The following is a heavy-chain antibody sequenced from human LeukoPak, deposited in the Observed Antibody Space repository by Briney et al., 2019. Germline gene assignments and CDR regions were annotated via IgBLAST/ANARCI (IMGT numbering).Heavy chain of an antibody. J-gene: IGHJ5*02. CDR3: ARGPFGGITMVRGVPFDP. CDR1: GGSFSGYY. V-gene: IGHV4-34*01. Sequence: SETLSLTCAVYGGSFSGYYWTWIRQPPGKGLEWIGEIHYSGSVTYNPSLETRVTISVDTSKNQFSLKLSSVTAADTAVYYCARGPFGGITMVRGVPFDPWGQGTLVTVSS. D-gene: IGHD3-10*01. CDR2: IHYSGSV.